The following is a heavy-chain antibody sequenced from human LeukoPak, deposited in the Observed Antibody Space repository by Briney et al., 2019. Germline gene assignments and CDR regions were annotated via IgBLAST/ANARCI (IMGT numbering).Heavy chain of an antibody. Sequence: ASVKVSCKASGYTFTSYGISWVRQAPGQGLEWMGWISAYNGNTNYAQKLQGRVTMTTDTSTSTAYMELRSLRSDDTAVYYCARPSIPLDYYYGMDVWGQGTTVTVSS. V-gene: IGHV1-18*01. CDR2: ISAYNGNT. CDR1: GYTFTSYG. CDR3: ARPSIPLDYYYGMDV. J-gene: IGHJ6*02. D-gene: IGHD2-2*01.